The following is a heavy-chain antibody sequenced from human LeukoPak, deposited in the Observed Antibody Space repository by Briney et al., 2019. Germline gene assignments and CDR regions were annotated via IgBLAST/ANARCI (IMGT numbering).Heavy chain of an antibody. CDR1: GGSFSGYY. D-gene: IGHD1-1*01. CDR3: ARGRQWVYYFDY. V-gene: IGHV4-34*01. Sequence: SETLSLTCAVYGGSFSGYYWSWIRQPPGKGLEWIGEINHSGSTNYNPSLKSRVTISVDTSKNQFSLKLSSATAADTAVYYCARGRQWVYYFDYWGQGTLVTVSS. CDR2: INHSGST. J-gene: IGHJ4*02.